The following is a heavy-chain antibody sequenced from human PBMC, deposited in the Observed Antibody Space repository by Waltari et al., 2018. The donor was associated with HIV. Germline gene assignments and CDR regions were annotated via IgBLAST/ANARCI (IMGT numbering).Heavy chain of an antibody. J-gene: IGHJ6*02. D-gene: IGHD4-17*01. V-gene: IGHV4-34*01. Sequence: VQLQQWGAGLLKPSETLSLTCAASGGSFSGYYWRWIRQSPGKGLECIGQLNHSGSTNYNPSLQSRVTMSVDTSKNHFSLNRSAVTAADSAVYHCARQHDYGGPTSKYYQYYGMDVWGQGTTVTVS. CDR1: GGSFSGYY. CDR3: ARQHDYGGPTSKYYQYYGMDV. CDR2: LNHSGST.